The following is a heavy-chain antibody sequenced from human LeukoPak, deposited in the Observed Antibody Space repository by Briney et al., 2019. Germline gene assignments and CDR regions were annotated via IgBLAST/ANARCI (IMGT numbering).Heavy chain of an antibody. Sequence: GGSLRLSCAASGXTFSSYSMNWVRQAPGKGLEWVSYISSSSSTIYYADSVKGRFTISRDNSKNTLYLQMNSLRAEDTAVYYCARATGGVDYWGQGTLVTVSS. D-gene: IGHD3-10*01. CDR1: GXTFSSYS. V-gene: IGHV3-48*01. J-gene: IGHJ4*02. CDR2: ISSSSSTI. CDR3: ARATGGVDY.